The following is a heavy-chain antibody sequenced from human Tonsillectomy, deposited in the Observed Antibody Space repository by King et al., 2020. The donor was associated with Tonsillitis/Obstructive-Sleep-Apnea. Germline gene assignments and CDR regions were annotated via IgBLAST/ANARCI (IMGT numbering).Heavy chain of an antibody. D-gene: IGHD3-3*01. J-gene: IGHJ3*02. Sequence: VQLVESGGGVVQPGRSLRLSCAASGFTFSSYGMHWVRQAPGKGLEWVAVIWYDGSNKYHADSVKGRFTISRDNSKNTLYLQMNSLRAEDTAVYYCARDSTNYDFWSGSPEGNSFDIWGQGTMVTVSS. CDR3: ARDSTNYDFWSGSPEGNSFDI. CDR1: GFTFSSYG. V-gene: IGHV3-33*01. CDR2: IWYDGSNK.